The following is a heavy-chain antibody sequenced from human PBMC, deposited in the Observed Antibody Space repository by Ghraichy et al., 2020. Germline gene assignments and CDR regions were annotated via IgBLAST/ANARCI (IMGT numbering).Heavy chain of an antibody. CDR3: ARDLERGCSSTSCYYYYYYGMDV. J-gene: IGHJ6*02. CDR2: INPSGGST. V-gene: IGHV1-46*01. D-gene: IGHD2-2*01. Sequence: ASVKVSCKASGYTFTSYYMHWVRQAPGQGLEWMGIINPSGGSTSYAQKFQGRVTMTRDTSTSTVYMELSSLRSEDTAVYYCARDLERGCSSTSCYYYYYYGMDVWGQGTTVTVSS. CDR1: GYTFTSYY.